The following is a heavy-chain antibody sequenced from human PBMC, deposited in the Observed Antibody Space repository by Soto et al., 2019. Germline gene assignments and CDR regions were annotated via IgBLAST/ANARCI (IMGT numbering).Heavy chain of an antibody. J-gene: IGHJ6*02. D-gene: IGHD3-3*01. Sequence: GGSLRLSCAASGFTFSSYAMHWVRQAPGKGLEWVAVISYDGSNKYYADSVKGRFTISRDNSKNTLYLQMNSLRAEDTAVYYCARDQGTIFGVAHKGSYYYYGMDVWGQGTTVTVSS. CDR2: ISYDGSNK. CDR3: ARDQGTIFGVAHKGSYYYYGMDV. V-gene: IGHV3-30-3*01. CDR1: GFTFSSYA.